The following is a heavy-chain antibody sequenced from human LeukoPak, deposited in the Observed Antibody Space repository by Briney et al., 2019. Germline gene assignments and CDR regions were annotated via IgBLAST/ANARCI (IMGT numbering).Heavy chain of an antibody. V-gene: IGHV1-2*02. CDR1: GYTFTGYY. CDR2: INPNSGGT. J-gene: IGHJ4*02. Sequence: ASVKVSCKASGYTFTGYYMRWVRQAPGQGLEWMGWINPNSGGTNYAQKFQGRVTMTRDTSISTAYMELSRLRSDDTAVYYCARLRADSSGYYLIDYWGQGTLVTVSS. CDR3: ARLRADSSGYYLIDY. D-gene: IGHD3-22*01.